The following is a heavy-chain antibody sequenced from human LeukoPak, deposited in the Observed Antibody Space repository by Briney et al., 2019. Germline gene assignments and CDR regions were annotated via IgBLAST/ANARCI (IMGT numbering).Heavy chain of an antibody. J-gene: IGHJ5*02. Sequence: SETLSLTCTVSGGSISSYYWSWIRQPPGKGLEWIGYTYYSGSTNYNPSLKSRVTISVDTSKNQFSLKLSSVTAADTAVYYCAGDSGSRWFDPWGQGTLVTVSS. CDR2: TYYSGST. D-gene: IGHD1-26*01. CDR1: GGSISSYY. CDR3: AGDSGSRWFDP. V-gene: IGHV4-59*01.